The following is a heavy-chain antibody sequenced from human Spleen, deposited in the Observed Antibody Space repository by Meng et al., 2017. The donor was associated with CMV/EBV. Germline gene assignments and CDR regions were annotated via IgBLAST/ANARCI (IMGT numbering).Heavy chain of an antibody. J-gene: IGHJ4*02. Sequence: GESLKISCAASGFTFSSYAMTWVCQPPGKGLEWVSSIAISGGRTYYADSVKGRFTISRDNSKNTLYLQMNSLRAEDTAVYYCARDLPIVVVPAAIGWGYWGQGTLVTVSS. CDR1: GFTFSSYA. CDR3: ARDLPIVVVPAAIGWGY. D-gene: IGHD2-2*02. V-gene: IGHV3-23*01. CDR2: IAISGGRT.